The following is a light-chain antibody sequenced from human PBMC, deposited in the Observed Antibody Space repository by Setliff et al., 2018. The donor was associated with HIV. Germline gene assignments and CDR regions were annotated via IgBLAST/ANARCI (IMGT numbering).Light chain of an antibody. CDR1: SIDIGNYNY. J-gene: IGLJ1*01. V-gene: IGLV2-8*01. CDR3: SAYAGSNNYGV. Sequence: QSVLTQPPSASGSPGQSVTISCTGASIDIGNYNYVSWYQHHPGKAPKLIIYQVTKRPSGVPDRFSGSKSANTASLTVSGLQAEDEADYYCSAYAGSNNYGVFGTGTKSPS. CDR2: QVT.